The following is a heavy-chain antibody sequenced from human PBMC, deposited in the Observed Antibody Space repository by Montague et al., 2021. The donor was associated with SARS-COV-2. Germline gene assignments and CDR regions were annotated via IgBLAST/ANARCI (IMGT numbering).Heavy chain of an antibody. J-gene: IGHJ3*02. V-gene: IGHV4-59*08. Sequence: SETLSLTCTVSGGSINNYYRSWIRQPPEKGPEWIAFIHYTGSANYNPSLKSRATISVDPYKNQCPLKLTSVTAADAALYYCARHLAVGTSGFDIWGQGTMVTVSS. D-gene: IGHD6-19*01. CDR1: GGSINNYY. CDR3: ARHLAVGTSGFDI. CDR2: IHYTGSA.